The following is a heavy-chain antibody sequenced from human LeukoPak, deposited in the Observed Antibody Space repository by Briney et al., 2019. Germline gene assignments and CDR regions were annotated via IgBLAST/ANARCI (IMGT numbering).Heavy chain of an antibody. D-gene: IGHD3-10*01. CDR2: IHYSGST. CDR3: ARAQTQIWFGEPNAFDI. J-gene: IGHJ3*02. V-gene: IGHV4-30-4*01. CDR1: GGSISSGDYY. Sequence: PSQTLSLTCTVSGGSISSGDYYWSWIRQPPGKGLQWMGYIHYSGSTYYNPSLKSRVTISVDTSKNQFSLKLSSVTAADTAVYYCARAQTQIWFGEPNAFDIWGQGTMVTVSS.